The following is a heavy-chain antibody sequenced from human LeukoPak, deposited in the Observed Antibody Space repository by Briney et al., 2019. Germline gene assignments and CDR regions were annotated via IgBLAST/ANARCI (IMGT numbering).Heavy chain of an antibody. Sequence: SETLSLTCAVYGGSFSGYYWSWIRQPPGKGLEWIGEINHSGSTNYNPSLKSRVTISVDTSKNKFSLKLSSVTAADTAVYYCARAHYYYGMDVWGQGTTVTVSS. CDR2: INHSGST. CDR1: GGSFSGYY. J-gene: IGHJ6*02. V-gene: IGHV4-34*01. CDR3: ARAHYYYGMDV.